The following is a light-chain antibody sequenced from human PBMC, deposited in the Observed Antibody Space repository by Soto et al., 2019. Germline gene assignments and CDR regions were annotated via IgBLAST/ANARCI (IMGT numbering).Light chain of an antibody. J-gene: IGLJ1*01. CDR1: SSNIGSNT. CDR3: ATWDDSLNGGYV. Sequence: QSVLTQPPSASGTPGQRVTISCSGRSSNIGSNTVNWYQQLPGTAPKLLIYNNDQLPSGVPDRFSGSKSGTSASLAISGLQSEDEAYYYCATWDDSLNGGYVFGTGTKLTVL. V-gene: IGLV1-44*01. CDR2: NND.